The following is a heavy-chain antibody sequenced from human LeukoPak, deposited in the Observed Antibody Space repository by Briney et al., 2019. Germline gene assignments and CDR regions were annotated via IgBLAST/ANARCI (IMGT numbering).Heavy chain of an antibody. CDR1: GFTFSSSG. D-gene: IGHD2-21*02. CDR2: VSYDGGKK. CDR3: AKPAYCGGDCYSSPFQH. Sequence: PGGSLTLSCAASGFTFSSSGMHWVRQAPGKGLEWVAFVSYDGGKKYYADSVKGRFTISRDNSKNTLYLQMNSLRAEDTAVYCGAKPAYCGGDCYSSPFQHWGKGTLVTVAS. V-gene: IGHV3-30*18. J-gene: IGHJ1*01.